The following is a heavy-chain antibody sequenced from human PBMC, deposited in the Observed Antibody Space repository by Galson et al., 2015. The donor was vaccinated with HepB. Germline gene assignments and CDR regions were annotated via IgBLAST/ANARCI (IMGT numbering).Heavy chain of an antibody. CDR1: GGTFSSYA. V-gene: IGHV1-69*13. D-gene: IGHD3-10*01. J-gene: IGHJ5*02. Sequence: SVKVSCKASGGTFSSYAISWVRQAPGQGLEWMGGIIPIFGTANYAQKFQGRVTITADESTSTAYMELSSLRSEDTAVYYCARELNPLYYYGSGSQITESDWFDPWGQGTLVTVSS. CDR3: ARELNPLYYYGSGSQITESDWFDP. CDR2: IIPIFGTA.